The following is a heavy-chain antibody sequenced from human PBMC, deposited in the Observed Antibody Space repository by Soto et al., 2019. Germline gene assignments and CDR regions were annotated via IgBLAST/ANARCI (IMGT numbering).Heavy chain of an antibody. Sequence: QVQLVQSGAEVKKPGSSVKVSCKASGGTFSSYAISWVRQAPGQGLEWMGGIIPIFGTANYAQKFQGRVTITADESTSTAYRELGSLGSEDTAVYYCARDGRCSGGSCYSGWFDPWGQGTLVTVSS. D-gene: IGHD2-15*01. CDR2: IIPIFGTA. CDR1: GGTFSSYA. V-gene: IGHV1-69*01. J-gene: IGHJ5*02. CDR3: ARDGRCSGGSCYSGWFDP.